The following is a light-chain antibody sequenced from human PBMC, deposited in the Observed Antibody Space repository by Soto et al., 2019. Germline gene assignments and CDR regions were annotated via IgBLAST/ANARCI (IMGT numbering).Light chain of an antibody. Sequence: EIVLTQSPGTLSLSPGERATLSCRASQSFSSSYLAWYQQKPGQAPRLLIYGASSRATDIPDRFSGSGSGTDFTLTISSLEPEDFAVYYCQHYGSALFTFGPGTQVDVK. CDR1: QSFSSSY. CDR2: GAS. J-gene: IGKJ3*01. V-gene: IGKV3-20*01. CDR3: QHYGSALFT.